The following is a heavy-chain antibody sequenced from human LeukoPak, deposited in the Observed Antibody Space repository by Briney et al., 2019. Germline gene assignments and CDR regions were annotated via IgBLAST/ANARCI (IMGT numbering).Heavy chain of an antibody. Sequence: PGGSLRLSCAASGFTFSSYAMHWVRQAPGKGLEWVAVISYDGSNKYYADSVKGRFTISRDNSKNTLYLQMNSLRAEDTAVYYCARAASEYYYYYYMDVWGKGTTVTVSS. V-gene: IGHV3-30*04. J-gene: IGHJ6*03. CDR3: ARAASEYYYYYYMDV. CDR1: GFTFSSYA. CDR2: ISYDGSNK.